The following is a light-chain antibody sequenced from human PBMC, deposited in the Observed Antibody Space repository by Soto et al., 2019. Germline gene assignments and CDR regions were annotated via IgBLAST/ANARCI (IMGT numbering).Light chain of an antibody. CDR1: QSISSW. Sequence: SPLTKAPSTLSASFGARVPITCRASQSISSWLALYQQKPGKAPNLLIYKASTLKSGVPSRFSGSGSGTEFTLTIISRQADDFAPYYCQLYTIHSEAFGQGAKVDIK. J-gene: IGKJ1*01. CDR3: QLYTIHSEA. V-gene: IGKV1-5*03. CDR2: KAS.